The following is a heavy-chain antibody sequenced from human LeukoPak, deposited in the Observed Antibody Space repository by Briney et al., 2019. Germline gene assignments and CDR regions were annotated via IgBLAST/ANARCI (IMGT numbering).Heavy chain of an antibody. J-gene: IGHJ6*03. D-gene: IGHD1-1*01. CDR2: ISSSSNYI. CDR1: GFTFSSYG. CDR3: ARDRLLEDRDYHYYYYMDV. V-gene: IGHV3-21*01. Sequence: PGGSLRLSCAASGFTFSSYGMSWVRQAPGKGLEWASSISSSSNYIYYADSVRGRFTISRDNAKNSLSLQMNSLRAEDTAVYYCARDRLLEDRDYHYYYYMDVWGIGTTVTVSS.